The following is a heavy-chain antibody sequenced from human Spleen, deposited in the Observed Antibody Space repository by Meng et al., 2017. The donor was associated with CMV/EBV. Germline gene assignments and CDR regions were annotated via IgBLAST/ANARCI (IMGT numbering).Heavy chain of an antibody. V-gene: IGHV3-30*02. CDR3: AKDTGRGTAMVGDGMDV. D-gene: IGHD5-18*01. CDR1: GFSFGEHA. CDR2: IRYDGSNK. J-gene: IGHJ6*02. Sequence: GGSLRLSCVASGFSFGEHALNWVRQAPGKGLEWVAFIRYDGSNKYYADSVKGRFTISRDNSKNTLYLQMNSLRAEDTAVYYCAKDTGRGTAMVGDGMDVWGQGTTVTVSS.